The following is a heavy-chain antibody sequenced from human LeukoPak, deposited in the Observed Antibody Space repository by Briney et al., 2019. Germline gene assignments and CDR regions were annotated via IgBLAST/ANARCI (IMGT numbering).Heavy chain of an antibody. J-gene: IGHJ6*02. CDR1: GGSISSGDYC. Sequence: SETLSLTCTVSGGSISSGDYCWSWIRQPPGKGLEWIGYIYYSGSTYYNPSLKSRVTISVDTSKNQFSLKLSSVTAADTAVYYCARSYYYYYGMDVWGPGTTVTVSS. CDR3: ARSYYYYYGMDV. V-gene: IGHV4-30-4*01. CDR2: IYYSGST.